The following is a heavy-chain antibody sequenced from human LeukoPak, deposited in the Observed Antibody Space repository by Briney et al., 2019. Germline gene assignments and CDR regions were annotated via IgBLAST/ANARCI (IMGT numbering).Heavy chain of an antibody. CDR3: ARDCYGSEKGGMDV. V-gene: IGHV3-7*03. J-gene: IGHJ6*04. Sequence: GGALRLSCAASRFTLSSYWMTWVRQAPGKGLEWVAKIKQDGSGKYYVDSVKGRFTISRHHSTNTMYLQINSLRAADPAGYYCARDCYGSEKGGMDVWGEGTTLTVSS. CDR2: IKQDGSGK. D-gene: IGHD3-10*01. CDR1: RFTLSSYW.